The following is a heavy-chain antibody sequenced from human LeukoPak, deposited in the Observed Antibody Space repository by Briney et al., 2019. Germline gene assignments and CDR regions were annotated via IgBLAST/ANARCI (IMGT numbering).Heavy chain of an antibody. Sequence: PGRSLRLSCAASGFTFSSYGMHWVRQAPGKGLEWVAVIWYDGSNKYYADSVKGRFTISRDNSKNTLYLQMNSLRAEDTAVYYCAKDLGSYCSGGSCYGFDYWGQGTLVTVSS. CDR2: IWYDGSNK. CDR3: AKDLGSYCSGGSCYGFDY. D-gene: IGHD2-15*01. CDR1: GFTFSSYG. J-gene: IGHJ4*02. V-gene: IGHV3-33*06.